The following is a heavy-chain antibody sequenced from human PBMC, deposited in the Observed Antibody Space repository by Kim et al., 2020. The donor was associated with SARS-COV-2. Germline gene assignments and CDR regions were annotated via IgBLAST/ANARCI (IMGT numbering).Heavy chain of an antibody. J-gene: IGHJ6*01. Sequence: SVKVSCKASGGTFSSYAISWVRQAPGQGLEWMGRIIPILGIANYAQKFQGRVTITADKSTSTSYMELSSLRSEDTAVYYCASSVASSGWKYYYYGMDVW. CDR3: ASSVASSGWKYYYYGMDV. D-gene: IGHD6-19*01. CDR1: GGTFSSYA. CDR2: IIPILGIA. V-gene: IGHV1-69*04.